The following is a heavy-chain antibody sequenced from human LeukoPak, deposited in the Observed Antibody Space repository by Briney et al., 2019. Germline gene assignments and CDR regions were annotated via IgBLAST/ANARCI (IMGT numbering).Heavy chain of an antibody. J-gene: IGHJ5*02. CDR1: GGSISSGGYY. CDR3: AREGLYYYDSSAQNWFDP. CDR2: IYYSGST. D-gene: IGHD3-22*01. V-gene: IGHV4-31*03. Sequence: KPSGTLSLTCTVSGGSISSGGYYWSWIRQHPGKGLEWIGYIYYSGSTYYNPSLKSRVTISVDTSKNQFSLKLSSVTAADTAVYYCAREGLYYYDSSAQNWFDPWGQGTLVTVSS.